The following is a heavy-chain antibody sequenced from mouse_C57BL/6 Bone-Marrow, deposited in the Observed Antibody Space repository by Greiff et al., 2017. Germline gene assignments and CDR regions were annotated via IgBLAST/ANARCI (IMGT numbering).Heavy chain of an antibody. D-gene: IGHD4-1*01. CDR2: ISYSGIT. V-gene: IGHV3-8*01. CDR3: ARGIKDWDVYFDY. CDR1: VYSITSDY. J-gene: IGHJ2*01. Sequence: EVKLVESGPGLAKPSQTLSLTCSFTVYSITSDYWNCSRKFPGNKLEYMGYISYSGITDYNPSLKSRISITRDTSKNQYYLQLNSVTTEDTATYYCARGIKDWDVYFDYWGQGTTLTVSS.